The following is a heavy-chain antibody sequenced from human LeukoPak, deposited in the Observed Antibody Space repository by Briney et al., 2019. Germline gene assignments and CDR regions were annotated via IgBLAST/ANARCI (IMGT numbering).Heavy chain of an antibody. V-gene: IGHV3-53*01. Sequence: GGSLRLSCAASGFTFSSYAMSWVRQAPGKGLEWVSVIYSGGSTYYADSVKGRFTISRDNSKNTLYLQMNSLRAEDTAVYYCARGRPWILDYWGQGTLVTVSS. CDR1: GFTFSSYA. D-gene: IGHD1-1*01. CDR2: IYSGGST. CDR3: ARGRPWILDY. J-gene: IGHJ4*02.